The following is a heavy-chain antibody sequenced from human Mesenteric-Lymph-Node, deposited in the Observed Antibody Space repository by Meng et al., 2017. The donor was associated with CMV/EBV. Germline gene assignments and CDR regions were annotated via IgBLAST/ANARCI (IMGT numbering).Heavy chain of an antibody. CDR1: GFTFSSYS. CDR2: ISSSSSYI. J-gene: IGHJ4*02. CDR3: AKDGRRGYYFDY. D-gene: IGHD1-1*01. Sequence: CAASGFTFSSYSTNWVRQAPGKGLEWVSSISSSSSYIYYADSVKGRFTISRDNAKNSLYLQMNSLRAEDTAVYYCAKDGRRGYYFDYWGQGTLVTVSS. V-gene: IGHV3-21*04.